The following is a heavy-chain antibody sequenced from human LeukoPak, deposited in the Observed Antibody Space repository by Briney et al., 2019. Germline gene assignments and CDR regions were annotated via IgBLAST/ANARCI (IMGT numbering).Heavy chain of an antibody. CDR3: AREDYGDFKFDY. CDR2: IYYSGST. D-gene: IGHD4-17*01. CDR1: GGSISSGGYY. V-gene: IGHV4-31*03. J-gene: IGHJ4*02. Sequence: SETLSLTCTVSGGSISSGGYYWSWIRQHPGKGLEWIGYIYYSGSTYYNPSLKSRVTISVDTSKNQFSLKLSSVTAADTAVYYSAREDYGDFKFDYWGQGTLVTVSS.